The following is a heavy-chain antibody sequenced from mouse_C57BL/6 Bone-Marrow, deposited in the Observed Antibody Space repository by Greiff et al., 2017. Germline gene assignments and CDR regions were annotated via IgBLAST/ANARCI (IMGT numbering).Heavy chain of an antibody. J-gene: IGHJ2*01. CDR2: INPGSGGT. CDR1: GYAFTNYL. CDR3: ARDPLDLFDY. V-gene: IGHV1-54*01. Sequence: VQLVESGAELVRPGTSVKVSCKASGYAFTNYLIEWVKQRPGQGLEWIGVINPGSGGTNYNEKFKGKATLTADKSSSTAYMQLSSLTSEDSAVYFCARDPLDLFDYWGQGTTLTVSS.